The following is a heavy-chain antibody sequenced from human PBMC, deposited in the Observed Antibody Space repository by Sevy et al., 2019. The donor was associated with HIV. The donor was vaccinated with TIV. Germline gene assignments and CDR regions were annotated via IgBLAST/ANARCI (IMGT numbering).Heavy chain of an antibody. V-gene: IGHV3-7*01. J-gene: IGHJ4*02. CDR3: ARAQQITMLVVIGGLYFDF. Sequence: GGSLRLSCATSGFTFSSNWMTWARQAPGKGLEWVANVKQDMSEKYYADSVKGRFTISRDNARNSLYLEMNSLRAEDTAVYYCARAQQITMLVVIGGLYFDFWGQGTLVTVSS. D-gene: IGHD3-22*01. CDR2: VKQDMSEK. CDR1: GFTFSSNW.